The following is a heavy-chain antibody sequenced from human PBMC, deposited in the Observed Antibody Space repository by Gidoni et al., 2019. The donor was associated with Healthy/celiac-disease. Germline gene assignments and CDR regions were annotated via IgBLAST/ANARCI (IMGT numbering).Heavy chain of an antibody. V-gene: IGHV4-31*03. D-gene: IGHD2-2*01. CDR1: CGSISSGGYY. CDR3: ARVQYQLLYDYYYYMDV. Sequence: QVQLQESGPGLVKPSQTLSLTGTVSCGSISSGGYYWSWIRQHPGKGLEWIGYIYYSGSTYYNPSLKSRVTISVDTSKNQFSLKLSSVTAADTAVYYCARVQYQLLYDYYYYMDVWGKGTTVTVSS. CDR2: IYYSGST. J-gene: IGHJ6*03.